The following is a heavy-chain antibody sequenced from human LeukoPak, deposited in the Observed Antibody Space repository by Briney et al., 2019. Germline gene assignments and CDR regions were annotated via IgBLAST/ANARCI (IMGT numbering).Heavy chain of an antibody. Sequence: GGSLRLSCAASGFTFSSYAMNWVRQVPGKGLEWVSAFSGSNNYTYYADSVKGRFTISRDNSKNTLYLQMNTLRAEDTAVYYCAKSSSLSGEYFYYMDVWGKGTTVTVSS. CDR1: GFTFSSYA. V-gene: IGHV3-23*01. CDR2: FSGSNNYT. CDR3: AKSSSLSGEYFYYMDV. J-gene: IGHJ6*03. D-gene: IGHD3-10*01.